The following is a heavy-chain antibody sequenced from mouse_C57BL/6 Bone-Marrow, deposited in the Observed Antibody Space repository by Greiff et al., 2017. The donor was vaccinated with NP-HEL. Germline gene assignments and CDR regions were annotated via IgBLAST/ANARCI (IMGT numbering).Heavy chain of an antibody. CDR3: ARSAYGSKLDWFAY. Sequence: VQLQQSGAELVRPGTSVKVSCKASGYAFTNYWIEWVKQRPGQGLEWIGVINPGGGGTNYNEKFKGKATLTADKSSSTADMQLSSLTSEDSAVYFCARSAYGSKLDWFAYWGKGTRVTVSA. D-gene: IGHD1-1*01. CDR1: GYAFTNYW. V-gene: IGHV1-54*01. J-gene: IGHJ3*01. CDR2: INPGGGGT.